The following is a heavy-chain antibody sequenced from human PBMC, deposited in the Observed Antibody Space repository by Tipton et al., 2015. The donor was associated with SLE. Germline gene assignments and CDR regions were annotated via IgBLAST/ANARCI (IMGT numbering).Heavy chain of an antibody. Sequence: TLSLTCAVSGYSISSGYYWGWIRQPPGRGLEWIGEFTRSGGTNYNPALRSRVSISADSSKNQFSLNLRSMTAADTAVYYCARHEYDFLDWGQGMLVTVSS. D-gene: IGHD3-3*01. CDR2: FTRSGGT. CDR1: GYSISSGYY. CDR3: ARHEYDFLD. J-gene: IGHJ4*02. V-gene: IGHV4-38-2*01.